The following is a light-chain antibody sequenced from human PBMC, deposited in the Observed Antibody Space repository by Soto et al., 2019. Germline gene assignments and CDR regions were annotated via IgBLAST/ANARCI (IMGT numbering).Light chain of an antibody. CDR1: QSVSNTY. V-gene: IGKV3-20*01. CDR2: GAS. J-gene: IGKJ5*01. Sequence: EIVLTQSPGTLSLSPGERATLSCRASQSVSNTYLAWYQQKPGQTPRLLIYGASSRATGIPDRFSGSGSGTDFTLTISRLESEDFAVYYCQQYGSSITFGQGTRLEIK. CDR3: QQYGSSIT.